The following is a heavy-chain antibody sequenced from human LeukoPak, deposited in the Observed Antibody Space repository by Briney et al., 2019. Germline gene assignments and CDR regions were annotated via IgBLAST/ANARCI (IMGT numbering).Heavy chain of an antibody. V-gene: IGHV4-59*08. D-gene: IGHD1-26*01. Sequence: SETLSLTCTVSGDSISSYYWSWIRQPPGKGLEWIGYIYYSGSTNYNPSLKSRVTISVDTSKNQFSLKLSSVTAADTAVYYCASSGIVGALHYFDFWGQGTLVTVSS. CDR1: GDSISSYY. CDR3: ASSGIVGALHYFDF. CDR2: IYYSGST. J-gene: IGHJ4*02.